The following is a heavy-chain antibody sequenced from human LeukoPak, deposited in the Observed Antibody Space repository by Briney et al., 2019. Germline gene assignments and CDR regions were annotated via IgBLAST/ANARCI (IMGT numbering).Heavy chain of an antibody. V-gene: IGHV3-21*01. CDR1: GFSLRGYS. Sequence: PGGSLRLSGAASGFSLRGYSMNWVRQAPGKGLEWVSSISSSSSYIYYADSVKGRFTISRDNAKNSLYLQMNSLRAEDTAVYYCARTSSSWHIDYWGQGTLVTVSS. D-gene: IGHD6-13*01. CDR3: ARTSSSWHIDY. CDR2: ISSSSSYI. J-gene: IGHJ4*02.